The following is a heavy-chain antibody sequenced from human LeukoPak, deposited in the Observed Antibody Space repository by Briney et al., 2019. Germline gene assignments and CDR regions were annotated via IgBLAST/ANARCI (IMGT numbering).Heavy chain of an antibody. CDR3: ARERNYRGYYYYGMDV. Sequence: GGSLRLSCAASGFTFSSYSMNWVRQAPGKGLEWVSSISSSSSYIYYADSVKGRFTISRDNAKNSLYLQMNSLRAKDTAVYYCARERNYRGYYYYGMDVWGQGTTVTVSS. CDR2: ISSSSSYI. V-gene: IGHV3-21*01. J-gene: IGHJ6*02. D-gene: IGHD4-11*01. CDR1: GFTFSSYS.